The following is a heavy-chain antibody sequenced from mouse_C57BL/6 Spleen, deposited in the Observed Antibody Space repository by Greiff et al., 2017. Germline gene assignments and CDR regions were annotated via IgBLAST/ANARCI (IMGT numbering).Heavy chain of an antibody. D-gene: IGHD2-5*01. CDR2: IDPSDSYT. J-gene: IGHJ1*03. V-gene: IGHV1-59*01. Sequence: QVQLQQPGAELVRPGTSVMLSCKASGYTFTSYWMHWVKQRPGQGLEWIGVIDPSDSYTNYNQKFKGKATWTVDTSSSTAYMQLSSLTSEDSAVYYCARSGSNRGYWYFDVWGTGTTVTVSS. CDR3: ARSGSNRGYWYFDV. CDR1: GYTFTSYW.